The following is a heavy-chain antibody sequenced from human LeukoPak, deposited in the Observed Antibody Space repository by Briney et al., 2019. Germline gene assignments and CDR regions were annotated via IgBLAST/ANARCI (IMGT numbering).Heavy chain of an antibody. Sequence: PSETLSLTCAVYGGSFSGYYWSWIRQPPGKGLEWIGEINHSGSTNYNPSLKSRVTISVDTSKSQFSLKLSSVTAADTAMYYCARVNDLPYYFYYWGQGALVTVSS. J-gene: IGHJ4*02. V-gene: IGHV4-34*01. CDR2: INHSGST. CDR1: GGSFSGYY. D-gene: IGHD3-3*01. CDR3: ARVNDLPYYFYY.